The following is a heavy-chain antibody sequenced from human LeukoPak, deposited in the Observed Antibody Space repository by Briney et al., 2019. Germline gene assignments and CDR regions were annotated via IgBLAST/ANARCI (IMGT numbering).Heavy chain of an antibody. J-gene: IGHJ4*02. V-gene: IGHV3-23*01. Sequence: GGSLRLSCAASGFTFSSYGMSWVRQAPGKGLEWVSAISGSGGSTYYADSVKGRFTISRDNAKNRLYMQMNSLRVEDTAVYYCARDMIRGVVNNWGQGALVTVSS. CDR2: ISGSGGST. CDR3: ARDMIRGVVNN. CDR1: GFTFSSYG. D-gene: IGHD3-10*01.